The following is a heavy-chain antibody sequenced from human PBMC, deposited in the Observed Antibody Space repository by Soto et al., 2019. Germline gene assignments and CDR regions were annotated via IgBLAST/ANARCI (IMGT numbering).Heavy chain of an antibody. CDR3: AKEDFTIFGVAAPDWLDP. CDR2: TSGSGGST. Sequence: GGSLRLSCAASGFTFSNYAMSWVRQAPGKGLEWVSATSGSGGSTNYADSVKGRFTISRDNSKNTLYLQMNSLRAEDTAVYYCAKEDFTIFGVAAPDWLDPWGQGTLVTVSS. J-gene: IGHJ5*02. D-gene: IGHD3-3*01. CDR1: GFTFSNYA. V-gene: IGHV3-23*01.